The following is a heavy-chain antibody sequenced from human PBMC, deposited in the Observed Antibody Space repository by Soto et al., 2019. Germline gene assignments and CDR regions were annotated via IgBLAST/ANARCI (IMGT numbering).Heavy chain of an antibody. CDR1: GFTFSGYA. D-gene: IGHD3-10*01. CDR2: ITGSGSST. CDR3: ARDFLGDGAFDI. Sequence: GGSLRLSCAASGFTFSGYAMSWVRQAPGKGLEWVSAITGSGSSTYNADSVKVRFTISRDNSKNTLYLQMNSLRAEDTAVYYCARDFLGDGAFDIWGQGTMVTVSS. V-gene: IGHV3-23*01. J-gene: IGHJ3*02.